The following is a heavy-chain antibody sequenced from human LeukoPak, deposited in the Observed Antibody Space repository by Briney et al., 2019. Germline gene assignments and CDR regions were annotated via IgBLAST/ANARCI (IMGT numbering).Heavy chain of an antibody. Sequence: PGRSLRLSCAASGFTFDDYAMHWVRQAPGKGLEWVSGISWNSGSIGYADSVKGRFTISRDNAKNSLYLQMNSLRAEDTALYYCATGGYWGQGTLVTVSS. CDR2: ISWNSGSI. D-gene: IGHD3-10*01. CDR3: ATGGY. CDR1: GFTFDDYA. V-gene: IGHV3-9*01. J-gene: IGHJ4*02.